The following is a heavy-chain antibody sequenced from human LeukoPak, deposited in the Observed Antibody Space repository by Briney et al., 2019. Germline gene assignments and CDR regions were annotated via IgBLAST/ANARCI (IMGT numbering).Heavy chain of an antibody. CDR1: GFTFSNYW. CDR3: IRDFRSADL. V-gene: IGHV3-74*01. Sequence: GGSLRLSCVASGFTFSNYWMHWVRQPPGKGLVWVSCIYVDGRTTNYADSVKGRFTISRDNAKNTVYLEMNSLSVEDTATYYCIRDFRSADLWGQGTLVTVTS. CDR2: IYVDGRTT. J-gene: IGHJ5*02.